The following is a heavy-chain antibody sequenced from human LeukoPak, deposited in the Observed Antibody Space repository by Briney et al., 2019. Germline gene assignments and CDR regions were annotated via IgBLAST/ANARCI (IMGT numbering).Heavy chain of an antibody. CDR2: ISVPGEVT. CDR3: AKHYAS. Sequence: GGSLRLSCVGSGFRFGSYTMSWVRQAPGKGLEWVAGISVPGEVTHYAESVKGRFSISRDNSKNTLFLQMSSLRSEDMAVYYCAKHYASWGQGTQVTVSA. J-gene: IGHJ4*02. V-gene: IGHV3-23*01. D-gene: IGHD3-10*01. CDR1: GFRFGSYT.